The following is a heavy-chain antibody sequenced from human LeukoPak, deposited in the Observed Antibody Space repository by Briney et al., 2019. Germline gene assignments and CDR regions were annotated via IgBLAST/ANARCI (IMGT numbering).Heavy chain of an antibody. J-gene: IGHJ4*02. V-gene: IGHV3-48*03. CDR3: ARSTPKLPGYYFDY. CDR2: ISSSGSTI. Sequence: GRSLRLSCAASGFTFSSYEMNWVRQAPGKGLEWVSYISSSGSTIHYADSVKGRFTISRDNAKNSLYLQMNSLRAEDTAVYYCARSTPKLPGYYFDYWGQGTLVTVSS. D-gene: IGHD5-24*01. CDR1: GFTFSSYE.